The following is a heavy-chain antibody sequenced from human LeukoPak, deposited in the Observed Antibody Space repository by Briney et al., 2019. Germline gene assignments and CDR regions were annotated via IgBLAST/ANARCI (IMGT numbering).Heavy chain of an antibody. Sequence: ASVKVSCKASGYNFPSYGINWVRQAPGQGLEWMGWIRPHTGETNSAQRFQDRVTMTTDTSTTTAYMELRSLRFDDTAVYYCARDRGGKGSAIFYWGQGSPVTVSS. J-gene: IGHJ4*02. CDR2: IRPHTGET. CDR1: GYNFPSYG. CDR3: ARDRGGKGSAIFY. D-gene: IGHD2-2*01. V-gene: IGHV1-18*01.